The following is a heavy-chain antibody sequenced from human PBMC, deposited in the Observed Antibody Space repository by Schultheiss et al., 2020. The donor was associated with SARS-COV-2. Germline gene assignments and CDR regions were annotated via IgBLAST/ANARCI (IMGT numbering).Heavy chain of an antibody. CDR1: GGSISSYY. J-gene: IGHJ6*02. V-gene: IGHV4-59*01. CDR2: IYYSGST. Sequence: SETLSLTCTVSGGSISSYYWSWIRQPPGKGLEWIGYIYYSGSTNYNPSLKSRVTISVDTSKNQFSLKLSSVTAADTAVYYCARGSLNYRGYYYYGMDVWGQGTTVTVSS. D-gene: IGHD5-24*01. CDR3: ARGSLNYRGYYYYGMDV.